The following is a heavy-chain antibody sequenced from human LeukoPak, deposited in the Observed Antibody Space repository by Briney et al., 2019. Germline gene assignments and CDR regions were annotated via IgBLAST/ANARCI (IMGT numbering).Heavy chain of an antibody. Sequence: SETLSLTCAVYGGSFNDYYWAWIPQPPGQGLEGLGETSHSGSSTYNASLKSRVVISVDTSKSHFSLSLISVTAADTAVYYCAGIRRSYGDFVLPLDPWGQGTLVTVSS. V-gene: IGHV4-34*01. CDR2: TSHSGSS. J-gene: IGHJ5*02. CDR3: AGIRRSYGDFVLPLDP. CDR1: GGSFNDYY. D-gene: IGHD2-21*02.